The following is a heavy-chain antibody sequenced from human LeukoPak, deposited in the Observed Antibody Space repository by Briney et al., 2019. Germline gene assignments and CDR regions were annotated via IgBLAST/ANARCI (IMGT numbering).Heavy chain of an antibody. J-gene: IGHJ6*03. D-gene: IGHD6-6*01. Sequence: SETLSLTCAVYGGSFSGYNWSWIRQPPGKGLEWIGEINHSGSTNYNPSLKSRVTISVGTSKNQFSLKLSSVTAADTAVYYCARGYDVEYSSPSYYYYMDVWGKGTTVTVSS. V-gene: IGHV4-34*01. CDR1: GGSFSGYN. CDR3: ARGYDVEYSSPSYYYYMDV. CDR2: INHSGST.